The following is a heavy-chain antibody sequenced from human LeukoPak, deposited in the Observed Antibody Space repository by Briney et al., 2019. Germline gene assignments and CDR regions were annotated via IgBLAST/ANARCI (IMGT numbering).Heavy chain of an antibody. CDR1: GGSISSYY. V-gene: IGHV4-59*01. CDR3: ARDSEVDLLATFDI. J-gene: IGHJ3*02. D-gene: IGHD3-3*02. CDR2: VYYSGTT. Sequence: SETLSLTCTVSGGSISSYYWNWIRQPPGKAMEWIGHVYYSGTTTYNPSLKGRITISLDTSKNQFSLKLNSVTAADTAVYYCARDSEVDLLATFDIWGQGTMVAVSS.